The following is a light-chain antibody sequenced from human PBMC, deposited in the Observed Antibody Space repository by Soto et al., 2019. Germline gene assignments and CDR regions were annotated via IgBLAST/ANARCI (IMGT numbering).Light chain of an antibody. J-gene: IGKJ4*01. CDR1: QSVTNY. CDR3: QQYNKWPLT. V-gene: IGKV3-15*01. CDR2: DAS. Sequence: EIVLTQSPGTLSLSPGERATLSCRASQSVTNYLTWYQQKPGQAPRLLIYDASTRATGIPARFSGSGSGTEFTLTISSLQSEDFAVYYCQQYNKWPLTFGGGTKVDI.